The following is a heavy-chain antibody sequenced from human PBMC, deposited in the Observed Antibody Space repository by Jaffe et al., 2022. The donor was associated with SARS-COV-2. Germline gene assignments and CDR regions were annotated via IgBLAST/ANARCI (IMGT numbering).Heavy chain of an antibody. D-gene: IGHD3-10*01. CDR2: INHRGTT. J-gene: IGHJ3*02. CDR3: ARAWRVRESQGGTFDI. V-gene: IGHV4-34*01. Sequence: QVQLQQLGAGLLKPSETLSLTCAVSGGSFSLYNWTWIRQPPGKGLEWIGEINHRGTTNYNPSLKSQVSMSVDTSKTQFSLKLSSVTAADTGVYYCARAWRVRESQGGTFDIWGQGTVVTVSS. CDR1: GGSFSLYN.